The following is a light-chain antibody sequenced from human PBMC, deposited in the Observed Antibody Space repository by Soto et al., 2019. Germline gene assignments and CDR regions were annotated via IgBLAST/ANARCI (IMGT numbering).Light chain of an antibody. V-gene: IGLV2-14*01. J-gene: IGLJ2*01. Sequence: QSALTQPASVSGSPGQSITISCTGTSSDVGGYNYVSWYQQHPGKAPKLLFYGVTNRPSGVSNRFSGSKSGNTASLTISGLQAEDEADYDCSSYTSSSTLTVVFGGGTKLTVL. CDR1: SSDVGGYNY. CDR2: GVT. CDR3: SSYTSSSTLTVV.